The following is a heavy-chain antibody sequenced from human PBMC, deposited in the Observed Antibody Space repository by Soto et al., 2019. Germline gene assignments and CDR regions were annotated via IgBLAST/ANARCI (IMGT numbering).Heavy chain of an antibody. Sequence: GASVKVSCKASGYTFTSYDINWVRQATGQGLEWMGWMDPKSGNTGYVQKFQGRVTMTRNTSISTAYMELSSLRSEDTAVYYCASNSYGYTFYDYWGQGTLVTVSS. CDR1: GYTFTSYD. CDR3: ASNSYGYTFYDY. V-gene: IGHV1-8*01. J-gene: IGHJ4*02. CDR2: MDPKSGNT. D-gene: IGHD5-18*01.